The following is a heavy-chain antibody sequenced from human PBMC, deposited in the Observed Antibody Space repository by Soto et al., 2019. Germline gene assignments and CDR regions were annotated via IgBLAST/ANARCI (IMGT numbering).Heavy chain of an antibody. J-gene: IGHJ6*02. CDR1: GFTFSSYA. CDR3: AKEKFTLRLGMDA. CDR2: ISGSGGST. D-gene: IGHD3-16*01. Sequence: GGSLRPSCAASGFTFSSYAMSWVRQAPGKGLEWVASISGSGGSTYYADSVKGRFTISRDNSKNTLYLQMNSLRAGDTAVYYCAKEKFTLRLGMDAWGQGTTVTVSS. V-gene: IGHV3-23*01.